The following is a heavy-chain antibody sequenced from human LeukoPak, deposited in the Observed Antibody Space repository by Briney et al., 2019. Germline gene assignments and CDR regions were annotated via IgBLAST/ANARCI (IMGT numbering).Heavy chain of an antibody. Sequence: PGGSLRLSCAASGFTFSSCWMTWVRQAPGKGLEWVATTNGDGSENYYVDSVKGRFTISRDNAKNSLSLQMNSLRVEDAAVYYCVSLSSGCWGQGTLVTVSS. V-gene: IGHV3-7*01. CDR1: GFTFSSCW. D-gene: IGHD5-12*01. CDR3: VSLSSGC. CDR2: TNGDGSEN. J-gene: IGHJ4*02.